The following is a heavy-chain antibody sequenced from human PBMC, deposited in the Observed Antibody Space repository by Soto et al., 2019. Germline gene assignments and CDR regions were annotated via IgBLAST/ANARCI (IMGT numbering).Heavy chain of an antibody. CDR2: IYSGGST. Sequence: GGSLRLPCALSGFTVSSNYMSWVRQAPGTGLEWVSVIYSGGSTYYAGSGKGRFTISRDNSKNTLYLHMKSLRAEDTAAYYCGRSSISSYSGQGALGTV. CDR1: GFTVSSNY. CDR3: GRSSISSY. J-gene: IGHJ1*01. D-gene: IGHD6-6*01. V-gene: IGHV3-53*01.